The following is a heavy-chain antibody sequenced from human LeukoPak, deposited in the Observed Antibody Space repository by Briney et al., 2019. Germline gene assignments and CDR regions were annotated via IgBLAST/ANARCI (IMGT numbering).Heavy chain of an antibody. J-gene: IGHJ1*01. D-gene: IGHD4-17*01. CDR1: GLIFSNYW. CDR3: ARGSFYGDSYEYFQH. CDR2: INSDGNNI. Sequence: PGGSLRLSCAASGLIFSNYWMHWVRQAPGKGLVWVSCINSDGNNINYADSVKGRFTISRDNAKNRLYLQMNSLRAEDTAVYYCARGSFYGDSYEYFQHWGQGTLVTVSS. V-gene: IGHV3-74*01.